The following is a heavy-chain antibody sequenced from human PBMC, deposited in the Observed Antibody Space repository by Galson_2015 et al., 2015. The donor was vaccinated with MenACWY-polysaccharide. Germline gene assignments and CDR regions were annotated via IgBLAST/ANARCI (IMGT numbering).Heavy chain of an antibody. CDR1: GFTFSSYS. CDR3: ARDWGSDCCYGMDV. D-gene: IGHD3-16*01. J-gene: IGHJ6*02. CDR2: ITHDGSNK. Sequence: SLRLSCAASGFTFSSYSMHWVRQAPGKGLEWVAIITHDGSNKYYADSMKGRFTISRDNTKNTLYLQMNSLRAEDTAVYYCARDWGSDCCYGMDVWGQGTPVTVSS. V-gene: IGHV3-30-3*01.